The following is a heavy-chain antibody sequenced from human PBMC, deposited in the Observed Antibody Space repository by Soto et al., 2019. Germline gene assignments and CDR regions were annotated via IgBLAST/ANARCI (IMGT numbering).Heavy chain of an antibody. CDR2: NIPVFGTT. J-gene: IGHJ4*02. Sequence: QVHLVQSGAEVKKAGSSVKVSCKAPGGTFKNNGISWVRQAPGQGLEWMGGNIPVFGTTNYAQKFQGRLTITADDFTSTVYMELSRLRYEDTAVYYCARENGVAVATILYYFDYWGPGTLVTVSS. CDR1: GGTFKNNG. D-gene: IGHD5-12*01. V-gene: IGHV1-69*01. CDR3: ARENGVAVATILYYFDY.